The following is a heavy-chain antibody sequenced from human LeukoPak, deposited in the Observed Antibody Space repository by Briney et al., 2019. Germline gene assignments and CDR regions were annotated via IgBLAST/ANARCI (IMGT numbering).Heavy chain of an antibody. CDR2: IYYSGST. J-gene: IGHJ6*04. D-gene: IGHD6-19*01. CDR1: GGSISSYY. CDR3: ARDVEVAGSDYYYGMDV. V-gene: IGHV4-59*01. Sequence: SETLSLTCTVSGGSISSYYWSWIRQPPGKGLEWIGYIYYSGSTNYNPSLKSRVTISVDTSKNQFSLKLSSVTAADTAVYYCARDVEVAGSDYYYGMDVWGKGTTVTVSS.